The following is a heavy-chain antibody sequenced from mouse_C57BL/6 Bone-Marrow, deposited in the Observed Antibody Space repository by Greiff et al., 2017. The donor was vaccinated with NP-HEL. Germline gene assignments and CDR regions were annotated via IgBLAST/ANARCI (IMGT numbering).Heavy chain of an antibody. J-gene: IGHJ1*03. CDR2: IWSGGST. Sequence: QVHVKQSGPGLVQPSQSLSITCTVSGFSFTSYGVHWVRQSPGKGLEWLGVIWSGGSTDYNAAFISRLSISKDNSKSQVFFKMNSLQADDTAIYYCARTDYYGPNWYFDVWGTGTTVTVSS. CDR3: ARTDYYGPNWYFDV. D-gene: IGHD1-1*01. V-gene: IGHV2-2*01. CDR1: GFSFTSYG.